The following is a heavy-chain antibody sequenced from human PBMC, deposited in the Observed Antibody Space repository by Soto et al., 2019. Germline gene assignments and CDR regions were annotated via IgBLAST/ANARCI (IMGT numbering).Heavy chain of an antibody. V-gene: IGHV3-7*01. CDR3: ARFVSAIDY. CDR2: IKEDGSEK. Sequence: EVQLVESGGDLVQPGGSLRLSCAATGFTFGSSWMSWARQAPGKGLEWVANIKEDGSEKYYVDSVKGRLTISRDNAKNSLSLQMNSLRAEDTGLYYCARFVSAIDYWGQGTLVTVSS. J-gene: IGHJ4*02. CDR1: GFTFGSSW. D-gene: IGHD2-21*02.